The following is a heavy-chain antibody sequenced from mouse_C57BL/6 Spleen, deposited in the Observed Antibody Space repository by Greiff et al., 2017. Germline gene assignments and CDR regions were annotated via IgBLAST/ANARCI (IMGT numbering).Heavy chain of an antibody. CDR2: INPNNGGT. CDR3: ANYYGSSYAMDY. CDR1: GYTFTDYY. D-gene: IGHD1-1*01. Sequence: VQLQQSGPELVKPGASVKISCKASGYTFTDYYMNWVKQSHGKSLEWIGDINPNNGGTSYNQKFKGKATLTVDKSSSTAYMALRSLTSEDSAVYYCANYYGSSYAMDYWGQGTSVTVSS. J-gene: IGHJ4*01. V-gene: IGHV1-26*01.